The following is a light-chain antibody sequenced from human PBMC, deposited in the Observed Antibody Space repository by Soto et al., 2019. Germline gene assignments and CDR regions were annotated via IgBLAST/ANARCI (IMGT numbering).Light chain of an antibody. CDR2: EVS. Sequence: QSALTQPASVSGSPGQSITISCTGTSSDVGAYNYVTWYQHHPGKAPKVMIYEVSKRPSGVSNRFSGSKSGNTASLTISGLQAEDEADYYCSSYTTGSLVVFGGGTKLTVL. CDR1: SSDVGAYNY. V-gene: IGLV2-14*01. J-gene: IGLJ2*01. CDR3: SSYTTGSLVV.